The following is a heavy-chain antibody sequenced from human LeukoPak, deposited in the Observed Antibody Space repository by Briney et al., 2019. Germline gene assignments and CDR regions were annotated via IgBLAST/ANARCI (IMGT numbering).Heavy chain of an antibody. Sequence: GGSLRLSCAASGFTFSSYWMHWVRQAPGKGLVWVSNINSDGSTTTYADSVKGRFTISRDNAENTLHLQMNSLRAEDTAVYYCARDHITMIVDWGQGTLVTVSS. CDR1: GFTFSSYW. J-gene: IGHJ4*02. CDR3: ARDHITMIVD. V-gene: IGHV3-74*01. CDR2: INSDGSTT. D-gene: IGHD3-22*01.